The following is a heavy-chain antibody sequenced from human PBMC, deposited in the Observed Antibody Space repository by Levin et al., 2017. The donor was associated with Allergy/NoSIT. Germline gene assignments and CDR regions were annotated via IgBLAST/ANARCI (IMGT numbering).Heavy chain of an antibody. J-gene: IGHJ4*02. D-gene: IGHD6-13*01. V-gene: IGHV3-21*01. Sequence: KAGGSLRLSCAASGFTFNTWNMNWVRQAPGKGLEWVSSISSYGDYIYYAESLKGRFTISRDNAKNSLFLHMASLRAEDSGIYYCARGYSKNWASPDYFDSWGQGTLITVSS. CDR3: ARGYSKNWASPDYFDS. CDR1: GFTFNTWN. CDR2: ISSYGDYI.